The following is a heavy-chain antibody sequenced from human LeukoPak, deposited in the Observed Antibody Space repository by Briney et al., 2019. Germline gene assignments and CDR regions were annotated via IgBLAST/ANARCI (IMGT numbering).Heavy chain of an antibody. V-gene: IGHV3-23*01. CDR3: ARESRGGNYGNDDAYHI. CDR1: GFTFSSYA. CDR2: ISGSGGNT. Sequence: PGGSLRLSCAPSGFTFSSYAVSWVRQAPGKGLEWVSAISGSGGNTYYADSVKGRFTISRDNSKNTLYLQMNSLRAEDTAVYYCARESRGGNYGNDDAYHIWGQGTMVTVSS. D-gene: IGHD1-26*01. J-gene: IGHJ3*02.